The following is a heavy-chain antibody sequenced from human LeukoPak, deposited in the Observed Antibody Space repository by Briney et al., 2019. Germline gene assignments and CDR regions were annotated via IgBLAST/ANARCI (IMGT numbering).Heavy chain of an antibody. V-gene: IGHV1-2*02. CDR2: INPNSGGT. D-gene: IGHD3-22*01. Sequence: EASVKVSCKASGYTFTGYYMHWVRQAPGQGLEWMGWINPNSGGTNYAQKFQGRVTMTRDTSISTAYMELRSLRSDDTAVYYCARDHSSGSIFDIWGQGTMVTVSS. CDR1: GYTFTGYY. CDR3: ARDHSSGSIFDI. J-gene: IGHJ3*02.